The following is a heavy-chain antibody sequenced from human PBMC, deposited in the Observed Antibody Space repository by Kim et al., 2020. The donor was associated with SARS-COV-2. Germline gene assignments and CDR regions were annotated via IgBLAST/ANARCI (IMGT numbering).Heavy chain of an antibody. CDR2: ISYDGTNK. J-gene: IGHJ4*02. V-gene: IGHV3-30*18. D-gene: IGHD4-17*01. CDR1: GFTFSSYG. CDR3: AKDHVRFRIPYGDYFDY. Sequence: GGSLRLSCAASGFTFSSYGMHWVRQAPGKGLEWVAVISYDGTNKYYADSVKGRFTISRDNSKNTLYLQMNSLRAEDTAVYYCAKDHVRFRIPYGDYFDYWGQGTLVTVSS.